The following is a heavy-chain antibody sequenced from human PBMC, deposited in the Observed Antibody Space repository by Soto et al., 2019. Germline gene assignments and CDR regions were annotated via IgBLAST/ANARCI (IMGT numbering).Heavy chain of an antibody. V-gene: IGHV3-33*01. CDR3: ARAVGPFDY. CDR1: GFIFSTYG. D-gene: IGHD1-26*01. Sequence: QVQLVESGGGVVQPGRSLRLSCAASGFIFSTYGMHWVRQTPGKGPEWVAVIWYDGSNKYYADSVRGRFTISRDNSKNILYLQMNSLRPEDTAMYYCARAVGPFDYWGQGNLVTVSS. J-gene: IGHJ4*02. CDR2: IWYDGSNK.